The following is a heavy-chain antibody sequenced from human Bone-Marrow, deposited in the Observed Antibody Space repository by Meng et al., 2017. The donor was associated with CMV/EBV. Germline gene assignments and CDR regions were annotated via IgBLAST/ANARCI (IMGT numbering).Heavy chain of an antibody. CDR2: INQEEGVK. Sequence: GGSRRLSCGASGSIFSNYWMTWARQAPGKGLEWLANINQEEGVKYYADSVKGRFTISRDNSKNTLYLQMNSLRVEHTAVYYCARDADSFGVVIRGAFDIWGQGTMVTVSS. CDR1: GSIFSNYW. V-gene: IGHV3-7*01. CDR3: ARDADSFGVVIRGAFDI. J-gene: IGHJ3*02. D-gene: IGHD3-3*01.